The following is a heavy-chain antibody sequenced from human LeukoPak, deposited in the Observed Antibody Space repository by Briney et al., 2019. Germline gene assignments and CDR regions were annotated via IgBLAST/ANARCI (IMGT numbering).Heavy chain of an antibody. J-gene: IGHJ5*02. CDR2: INPNSGGT. Sequence: ASVKVPCKASGYTFTSYGISWVRQAPGQGLEWMGWINPNSGGTNYAQKFQGRVTMTRDTSISTAYMELSRLRSDDTAVYYCARDLEVVAATGLWFDPWGQGTLVTVSS. CDR3: ARDLEVVAATGLWFDP. CDR1: GYTFTSYG. D-gene: IGHD2-15*01. V-gene: IGHV1-2*02.